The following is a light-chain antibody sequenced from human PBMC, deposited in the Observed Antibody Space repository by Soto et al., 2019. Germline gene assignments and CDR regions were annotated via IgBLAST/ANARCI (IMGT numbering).Light chain of an antibody. Sequence: EVVLTQSPGTLSLSPGEGATLSCRASQSVRSGSLAWYQQKPGQAPRLLIFGASSRATDTPDRFSGSGSGTDFTLTITRVDTEDFAVYYCLYYADSPYTFGQGTRLEI. J-gene: IGKJ2*01. CDR1: QSVRSGS. CDR3: LYYADSPYT. V-gene: IGKV3-20*01. CDR2: GAS.